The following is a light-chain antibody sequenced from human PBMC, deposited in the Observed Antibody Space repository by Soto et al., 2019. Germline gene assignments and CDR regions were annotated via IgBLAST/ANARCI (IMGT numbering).Light chain of an antibody. V-gene: IGKV1-5*03. CDR2: KAS. CDR1: QSISGW. J-gene: IGKJ4*01. CDR3: QQYNSYPLT. Sequence: DIQMTQSPSTLSASVGDRVTITCRAGQSISGWLAWYQQKPGKAPNLLIYKASSLKSGVPSRFSGSGSETEYTLTISSLQPDDFATYYCQQYNSYPLTFGGGTKVEI.